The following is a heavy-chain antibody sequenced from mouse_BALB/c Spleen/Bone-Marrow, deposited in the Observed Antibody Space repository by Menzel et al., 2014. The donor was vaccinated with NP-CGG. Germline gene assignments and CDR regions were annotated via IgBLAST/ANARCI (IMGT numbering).Heavy chain of an antibody. J-gene: IGHJ1*01. D-gene: IGHD1-1*01. CDR1: GFTFSSFG. Sequence: EVKLVESGGGLVQPGGSQKLSCAASGFTFSSFGMHWVRQAPEKGLEWVAYISSGSSTIYYADTVKGRFTISRDNPKNTLFLQMTSLRSEDTAMYCCARRGSNHWYFDVWGAGTTVTVSS. CDR2: ISSGSSTI. CDR3: ARRGSNHWYFDV. V-gene: IGHV5-17*02.